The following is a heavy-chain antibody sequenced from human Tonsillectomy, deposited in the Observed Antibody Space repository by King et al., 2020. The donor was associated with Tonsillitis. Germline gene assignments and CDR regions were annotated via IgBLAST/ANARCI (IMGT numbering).Heavy chain of an antibody. Sequence: VQLVESGGGLVQPGGSLRLSCAASGFTFSSYTMAWVRQAPGKGLQWVSDINNSGARTYYADSVKGRFTISRDNSRNTLYLQMNSLRDDDTAIYYCAKGGDISWYHYWGQGTLVTVSS. CDR2: INNSGART. CDR1: GFTFSSYT. J-gene: IGHJ4*02. V-gene: IGHV3-23*04. D-gene: IGHD6-13*01. CDR3: AKGGDISWYHY.